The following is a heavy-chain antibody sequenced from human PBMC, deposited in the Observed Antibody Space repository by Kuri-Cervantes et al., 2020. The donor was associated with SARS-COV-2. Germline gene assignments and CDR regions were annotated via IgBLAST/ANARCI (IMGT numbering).Heavy chain of an antibody. Sequence: SETLSLTCIVSGGSISSGDYYWGWIRQPPGKGLEWIGSIYYSGSTYYNPSLKSRVTISVDTSKNQFSLKLSSVTAADTAVYYCAAIWSGSYYYYMDVWGKGTMVTVSS. V-gene: IGHV4-39*01. CDR1: GGSISSGDYY. J-gene: IGHJ6*03. CDR2: IYYSGST. CDR3: AAIWSGSYYYYMDV. D-gene: IGHD3-3*01.